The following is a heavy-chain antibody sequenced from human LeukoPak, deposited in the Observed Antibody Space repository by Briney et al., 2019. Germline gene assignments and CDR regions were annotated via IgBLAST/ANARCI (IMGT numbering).Heavy chain of an antibody. CDR2: ISYDGSST. D-gene: IGHD4-17*01. CDR3: ARVGTVTNFDY. Sequence: GGSLRLSCAASGFTFSTYALHWVRQAPGKGLEWVAVISYDGSSTYYADSVKGRFTISRDNSKNTLSLQMNSLRPEDTAVYYCARVGTVTNFDYWGQGTLVTVSS. CDR1: GFTFSTYA. J-gene: IGHJ4*02. V-gene: IGHV3-30*01.